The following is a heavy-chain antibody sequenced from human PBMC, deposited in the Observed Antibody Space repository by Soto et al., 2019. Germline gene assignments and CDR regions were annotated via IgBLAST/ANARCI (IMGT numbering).Heavy chain of an antibody. CDR3: ASPSRRDGNNDYYYGMDF. V-gene: IGHV5-10-1*01. D-gene: IGHD3-16*01. J-gene: IGHJ6*02. CDR1: GYKFTSLC. Sequence: RICKQGAGYKFTSLCGSWVSKMQGKGLEWMGKIDPSESYINYSPSFQGHVTISADKSISTAYLQWSSLKASDTAMYYCASPSRRDGNNDYYYGMDFWVQGTTVTVSS. CDR2: IDPSESYI.